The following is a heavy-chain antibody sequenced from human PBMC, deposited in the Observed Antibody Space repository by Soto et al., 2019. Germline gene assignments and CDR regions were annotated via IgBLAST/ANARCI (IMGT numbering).Heavy chain of an antibody. Sequence: QVQLVESGGGVVQPGRSLRLSCAASGFTFSSYGMHWVRQAPGKGLEWVALISYDGSNKYYADSVKGRFTISRDNSKNTLYLQMNSLRGEDTAVYYCAKNRGYSYGFPFDFRGQGTLVTVSS. D-gene: IGHD5-18*01. CDR2: ISYDGSNK. J-gene: IGHJ4*02. CDR1: GFTFSSYG. CDR3: AKNRGYSYGFPFDF. V-gene: IGHV3-30*18.